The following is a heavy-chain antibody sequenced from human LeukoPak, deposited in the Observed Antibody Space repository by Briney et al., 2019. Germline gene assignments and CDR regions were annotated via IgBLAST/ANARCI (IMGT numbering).Heavy chain of an antibody. CDR1: GFIFSNHA. CDR2: ISDDANAI. J-gene: IGHJ4*02. V-gene: IGHV3-30*04. Sequence: GRSLRLSCAASGFIFSNHALHWVRQAPGKGLEWVAVISDDANAIHYTHSVKGRFTISRDNSRNVLYLQMNSLRPEDTAVYYCARGAGASGGRDYYSDYWGQGVLVTVSS. CDR3: ARGAGASGGRDYYSDY. D-gene: IGHD6-13*01.